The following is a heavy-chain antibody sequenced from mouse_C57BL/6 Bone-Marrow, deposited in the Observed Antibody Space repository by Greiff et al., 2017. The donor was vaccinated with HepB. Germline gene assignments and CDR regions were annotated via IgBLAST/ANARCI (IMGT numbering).Heavy chain of an antibody. D-gene: IGHD1-1*01. CDR1: GYTFTSYG. CDR2: IYPRSGNT. V-gene: IGHV1-81*01. Sequence: VQLVESGAELARPGASVKLSCKASGYTFTSYGISWVKQRTGQGLEWIGEIYPRSGNTYYNEKFKGKATLTADKSSSTAYMELRSLTSEDSAVYFCARSDYGSSFDYWGQGTTLTVSS. CDR3: ARSDYGSSFDY. J-gene: IGHJ2*01.